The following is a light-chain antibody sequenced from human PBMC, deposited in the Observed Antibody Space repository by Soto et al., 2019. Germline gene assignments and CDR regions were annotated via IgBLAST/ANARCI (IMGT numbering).Light chain of an antibody. Sequence: DIQMTQSPSTLSASVGDRVTITCRASQSISNWLAWYQQKPGKAPKLLIYKASSLESGVPSRFSGSGSGTEFTLSISSLQPDDFATYNCQHYDRYPRTSGQGTKVEIK. V-gene: IGKV1-5*03. CDR1: QSISNW. J-gene: IGKJ1*01. CDR2: KAS. CDR3: QHYDRYPRT.